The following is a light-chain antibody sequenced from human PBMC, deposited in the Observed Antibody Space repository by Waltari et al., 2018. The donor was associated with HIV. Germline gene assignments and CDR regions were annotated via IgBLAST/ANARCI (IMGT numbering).Light chain of an antibody. CDR1: HIESKN. V-gene: IGLV3-21*02. CDR2: DDS. J-gene: IGLJ1*01. Sequence: YVLTQPASVSVAPGQTAKVTCGRDHIESKNVHWYQQKAGKAPILVLYDDSDRPSGIPERFSGFNFGNTATLTISRVEAGDEADYYCHVWENSIDEYVFGTGTKVTV. CDR3: HVWENSIDEYV.